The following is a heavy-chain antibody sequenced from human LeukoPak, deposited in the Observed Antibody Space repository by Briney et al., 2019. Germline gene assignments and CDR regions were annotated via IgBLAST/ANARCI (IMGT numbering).Heavy chain of an antibody. J-gene: IGHJ6*03. CDR2: ISTSSIYI. CDR1: GFTFNSYS. CDR3: ARTPTAMVTSLYYYYYYMDV. D-gene: IGHD5-18*01. Sequence: GGSLRLSCAASGFTFNSYSMNWVRQAPGKGLEWVSFISTSSIYIYYADSVKGRFTISRDNAKNSLYLQMNSLRAEDTAVYYCARTPTAMVTSLYYYYYYMDVWGKGTTVTVSS. V-gene: IGHV3-21*01.